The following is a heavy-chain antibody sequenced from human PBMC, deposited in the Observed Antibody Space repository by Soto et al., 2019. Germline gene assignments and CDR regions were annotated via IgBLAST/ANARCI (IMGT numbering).Heavy chain of an antibody. V-gene: IGHV3-23*01. CDR2: ITGSGGRT. CDR3: AKEYTSISKGSFDF. D-gene: IGHD3-3*02. J-gene: IGHJ4*02. CDR1: GFTFSNYA. Sequence: EVHLLEFGGGLVQPGGSLRLSCAASGFTFSNYAMNWVRQAPGKGLEWVSGITGSGGRTFYADSVKGRFTISRDNSKNTVYLQMTSVRADDAAVYYCAKEYTSISKGSFDFWGQGALVTVSS.